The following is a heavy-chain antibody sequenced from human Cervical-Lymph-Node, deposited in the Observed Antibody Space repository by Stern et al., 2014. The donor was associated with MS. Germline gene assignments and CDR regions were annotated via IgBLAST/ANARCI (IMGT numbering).Heavy chain of an antibody. V-gene: IGHV1-3*01. CDR1: GYTFTSYA. D-gene: IGHD6-13*01. J-gene: IGHJ6*02. CDR2: INAGNGNT. CDR3: AREGINSSSWYYYYYGMDV. Sequence: VQLVESGAEVKKPGASVKVSCKASGYTFTSYAMHWVRQAPGQRLEWMGWINAGNGNTKYSQKFQGRVTITRDTSASTAYMELSSLRSEDTAVYYCAREGINSSSWYYYYYGMDVWGQGTTVTVSS.